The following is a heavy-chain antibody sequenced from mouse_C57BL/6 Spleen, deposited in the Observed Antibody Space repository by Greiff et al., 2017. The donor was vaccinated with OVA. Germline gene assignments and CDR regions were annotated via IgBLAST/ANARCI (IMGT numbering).Heavy chain of an antibody. CDR2: INPNNGGT. D-gene: IGHD2-14*01. J-gene: IGHJ4*01. CDR3: ARGGYRDYAMDY. CDR1: GYTFTDYN. Sequence: EVKLMESGPELVKPGASVKIPCKASGYTFTDYNMDWVKQSHGKSLEWIGDINPNNGGTIYNQKFKGKATLTVDKSSSTAYMELRSLTSEDTAVYYCARGGYRDYAMDYWGQGTSVTVSS. V-gene: IGHV1-18*01.